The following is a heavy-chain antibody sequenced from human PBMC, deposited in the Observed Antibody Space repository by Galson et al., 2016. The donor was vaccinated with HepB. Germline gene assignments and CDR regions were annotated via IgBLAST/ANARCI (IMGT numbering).Heavy chain of an antibody. J-gene: IGHJ3*02. V-gene: IGHV4-61*02. CDR3: ARASYYNYHNAFDI. CDR2: IYTSGST. Sequence: TLSLTCTVSGGSISSGSYYWSWIRQPAGKGLEWIGRIYTSGSTNYNPSLKSRVTISVDTSKNQFSLKLSSVTAADTAVYYCARASYYNYHNAFDIWGQGTMVTVSS. D-gene: IGHD3-10*01. CDR1: GGSISSGSYY.